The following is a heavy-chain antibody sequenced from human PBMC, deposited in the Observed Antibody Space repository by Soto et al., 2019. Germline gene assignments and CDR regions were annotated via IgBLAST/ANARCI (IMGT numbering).Heavy chain of an antibody. V-gene: IGHV3-7*02. J-gene: IGHJ4*02. CDR1: GFTFSSSW. CDR2: INPEGSAE. Sequence: EMQLVESGGALVQPGGSLRLSCAASGFTFSSSWMAWVRQAPGKGLEWVANINPEGSAEYYVDSVTGRFTISRDNAKNSLYLQMNSLRLEDTALYYCARHGVWCFDFWGQGTLVSISS. CDR3: ARHGVWCFDF. D-gene: IGHD2-8*02.